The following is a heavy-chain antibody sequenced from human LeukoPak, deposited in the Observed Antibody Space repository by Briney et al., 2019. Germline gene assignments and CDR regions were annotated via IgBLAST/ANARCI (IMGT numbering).Heavy chain of an antibody. Sequence: GGSLRLSCAASGFTFDDYAMHWVRQAPGKGLEWVSGISWNSGSIGYADSVKGRFTISRDNAKNSLYLQVNSLRAEDTALYYCAKDNIAVAGTSYFDYWGQGTLVTVSS. CDR3: AKDNIAVAGTSYFDY. CDR1: GFTFDDYA. CDR2: ISWNSGSI. D-gene: IGHD6-19*01. J-gene: IGHJ4*02. V-gene: IGHV3-9*01.